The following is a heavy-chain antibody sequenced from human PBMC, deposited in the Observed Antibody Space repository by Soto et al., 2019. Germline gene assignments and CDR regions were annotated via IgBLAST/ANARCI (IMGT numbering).Heavy chain of an antibody. CDR1: GGSFSGYY. CDR2: INHSGST. D-gene: IGHD3-22*01. CDR3: ARATSITMIVVVTGPNYGMDV. V-gene: IGHV4-34*01. Sequence: DTLSLTCAVYGGSFSGYYWSLIRQPPGKGLEWIGEINHSGSTNYNPSLKSRVTISVDTSKNQFSLKLSSVTAADTAVYYCARATSITMIVVVTGPNYGMDVWGQGTTVTV. J-gene: IGHJ6*02.